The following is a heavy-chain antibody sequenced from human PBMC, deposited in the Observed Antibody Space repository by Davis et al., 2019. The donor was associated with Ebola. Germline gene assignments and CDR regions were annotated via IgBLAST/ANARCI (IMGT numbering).Heavy chain of an antibody. V-gene: IGHV3-74*01. CDR2: INSDGSST. J-gene: IGHJ4*02. CDR1: GFTFSSYW. CDR3: ARDGRYSGSYLATGYYFDY. Sequence: GESLKISCAASGFTFSSYWMHWVRQAPGKGLVWVSRINSDGSSTSYADSVKGRFAISRDNSKKTLSLQLNSLRAEDTAVYYCARDGRYSGSYLATGYYFDYWGQGTLVTVSS. D-gene: IGHD1-26*01.